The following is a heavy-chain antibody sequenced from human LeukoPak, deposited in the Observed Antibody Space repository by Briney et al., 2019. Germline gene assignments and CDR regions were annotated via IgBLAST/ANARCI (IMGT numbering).Heavy chain of an antibody. Sequence: SETLSLTCSVSGGSILDYWSWIRHSPGKGLEWPGYVYYSGSTNYNPSLKGRVTMSVETSRMQVSLQLKSVTAADTAVYYCARTDFWSGYYYYFYMDVWGKGTTVTVSS. CDR2: VYYSGST. CDR1: GGSILDY. CDR3: ARTDFWSGYYYYFYMDV. V-gene: IGHV4-59*01. J-gene: IGHJ6*03. D-gene: IGHD3-3*01.